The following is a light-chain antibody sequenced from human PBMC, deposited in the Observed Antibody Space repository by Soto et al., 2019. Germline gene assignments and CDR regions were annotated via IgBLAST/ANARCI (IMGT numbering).Light chain of an antibody. Sequence: QSALTQPASVSGSPGQSITISCTGTSSDVGAYNYVSWYQQYPGRAPKVIIFEVRKRPSGVSTRFSGSKSGDTASLTISGLQAEDEADYYCSSFTTSHTYVFGTGTKVTVL. V-gene: IGLV2-14*01. CDR1: SSDVGAYNY. J-gene: IGLJ1*01. CDR3: SSFTTSHTYV. CDR2: EVR.